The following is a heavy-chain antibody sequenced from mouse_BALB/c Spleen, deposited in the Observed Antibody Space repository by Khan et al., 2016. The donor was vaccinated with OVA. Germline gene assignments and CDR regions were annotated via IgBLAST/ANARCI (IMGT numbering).Heavy chain of an antibody. Sequence: QVQLQQSGAELAKPGASVKMSCKASGYTFTSYWMHWVKQRPGQGLEWIGFINPTTGYTEYNQKFKDKATLTADKSSSTAYMQLSSLTSEDSTVYYCAISPTTMTQFSYWGQGTLVTVSA. J-gene: IGHJ3*01. V-gene: IGHV1-7*01. D-gene: IGHD2-13*01. CDR3: AISPTTMTQFSY. CDR2: INPTTGYT. CDR1: GYTFTSYW.